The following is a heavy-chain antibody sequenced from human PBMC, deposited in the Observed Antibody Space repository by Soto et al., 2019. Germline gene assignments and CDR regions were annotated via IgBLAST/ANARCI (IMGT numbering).Heavy chain of an antibody. CDR1: GFTFSDYW. CDR3: VKDGGYCSSTTCYSPRNHYFDS. V-gene: IGHV3-7*03. Sequence: VGSLRLSCAASGFTFSDYWMSWVRQAPGKGPEWVANIKFDGSEKQYVDSVKGRFSISRDNSRNSLFLQMNSLRAGDTAVYYCVKDGGYCSSTTCYSPRNHYFDSWGQGTLVTVSS. D-gene: IGHD2-2*01. J-gene: IGHJ4*02. CDR2: IKFDGSEK.